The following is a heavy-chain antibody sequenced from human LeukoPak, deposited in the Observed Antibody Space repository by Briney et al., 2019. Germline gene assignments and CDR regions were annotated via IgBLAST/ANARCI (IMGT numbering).Heavy chain of an antibody. V-gene: IGHV3-48*01. Sequence: GGSLRLSCKASGFTFNIFSMNWDRQAPGKGLEWLSYIGGNTGIIWYADSVKGRFTISRDNAKNSLYLQMNSLGVEDTAVYFCVRDHLFAFDYWGRGALITVSS. J-gene: IGHJ4*02. CDR3: VRDHLFAFDY. CDR1: GFTFNIFS. CDR2: IGGNTGII.